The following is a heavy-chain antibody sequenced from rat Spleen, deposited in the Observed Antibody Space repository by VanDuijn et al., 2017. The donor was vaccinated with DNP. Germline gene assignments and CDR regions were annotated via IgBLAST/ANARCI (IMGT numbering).Heavy chain of an antibody. CDR1: GFTFSNYY. V-gene: IGHV5-25*01. CDR3: ATRRTVLFDY. J-gene: IGHJ2*01. CDR2: ISNDGGST. D-gene: IGHD1-1*01. Sequence: EVQLVESGGGLVQPGRSMKLSCAASGFTFSNYYMAWVRQAPTKGLEWVAYISNDGGSTYYRDSVKGRFTISRDNAKRILFLEMDSLRSEDTATYYCATRRTVLFDYWGQGVMVTVSS.